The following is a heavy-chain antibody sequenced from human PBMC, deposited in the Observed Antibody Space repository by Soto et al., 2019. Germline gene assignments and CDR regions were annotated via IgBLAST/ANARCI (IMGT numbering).Heavy chain of an antibody. V-gene: IGHV1-18*04. Sequence: QEQLVQSGGEVKKPGASVRVSCKASGYTFTKYGITWVRQAPGQGFEWMGWIGVYNGKKNYARKLHGRVIMTADTTASTAYMALRSLRSNGTAVYYCSRARYCTSPSCYNHYYYGMDIWGQGTTVSVSS. CDR3: SRARYCTSPSCYNHYYYGMDI. D-gene: IGHD2-2*02. CDR2: IGVYNGKK. CDR1: GYTFTKYG. J-gene: IGHJ6*02.